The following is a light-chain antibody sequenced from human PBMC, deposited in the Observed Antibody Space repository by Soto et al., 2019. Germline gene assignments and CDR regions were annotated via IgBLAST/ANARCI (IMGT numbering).Light chain of an antibody. J-gene: IGKJ2*01. Sequence: DLQMTQSPFGLSASVGARVTITCRASQSISRSLNWYQQQPGKAPKXXIYTASNLQSGVPSRFSGSGSGTDGTLTISSLKHEDGATYVCQQRYSTPRTFGQGTKVDIK. CDR3: QQRYSTPRT. V-gene: IGKV1-39*01. CDR2: TAS. CDR1: QSISRS.